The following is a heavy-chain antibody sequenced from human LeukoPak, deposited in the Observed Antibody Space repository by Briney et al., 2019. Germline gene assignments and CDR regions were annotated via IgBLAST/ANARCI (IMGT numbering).Heavy chain of an antibody. D-gene: IGHD4-17*01. CDR1: GGSISSGGYS. J-gene: IGHJ5*02. CDR3: ARDRPLTTVTNTHWFDP. Sequence: PSQTLSLTCAVSGGSISSGGYSWSWIRQPPGKGLEWIGYIYYSGSTYYNPSPKSRVTISVDTSKNQFSLKLSSATAADTAVYYCARDRPLTTVTNTHWFDPWGQGTLVTVSS. V-gene: IGHV4-30-4*01. CDR2: IYYSGST.